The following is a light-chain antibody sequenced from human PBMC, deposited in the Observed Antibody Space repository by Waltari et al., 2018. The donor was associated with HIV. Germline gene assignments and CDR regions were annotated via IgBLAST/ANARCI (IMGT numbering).Light chain of an antibody. CDR3: QQSYSRPPT. J-gene: IGKJ3*01. Sequence: DIQMTQSPSSLSASVGDRVTITCRASQSISTSLNWYQQKPGKAPKVLINAASSVQSGVPTRFRGTGSGTHFTLTISNLQPEDFATYYCQQSYSRPPTFGPGTTVDVK. CDR2: AAS. V-gene: IGKV1-39*01. CDR1: QSISTS.